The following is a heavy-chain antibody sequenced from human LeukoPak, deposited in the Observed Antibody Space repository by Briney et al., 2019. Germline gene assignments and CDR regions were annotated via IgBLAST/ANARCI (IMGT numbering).Heavy chain of an antibody. CDR1: GYTFTSYD. V-gene: IGHV1-2*02. J-gene: IGHJ4*02. D-gene: IGHD3-22*01. CDR2: INPNSGGT. Sequence: ASVKVSCKASGYTFTSYDINWMRQATGQGLEWMGWINPNSGGTNYAQKFQGRVTMTRDTSISTAYMELSRLRSDDTAVYYCARAYHTYYYDSSGYYLAYWGQGTLVTVSS. CDR3: ARAYHTYYYDSSGYYLAY.